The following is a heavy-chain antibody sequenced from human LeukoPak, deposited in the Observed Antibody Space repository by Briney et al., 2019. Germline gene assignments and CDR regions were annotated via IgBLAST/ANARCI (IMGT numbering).Heavy chain of an antibody. D-gene: IGHD2-15*01. CDR2: IYYSGST. J-gene: IGHJ5*02. V-gene: IGHV4-39*01. Sequence: PSETLSLTCTVSGGSISSSSYYWGWIRQPPGTGLEWLGSIYYSGSTYYDPSLKSRVTISVDTSKNQFSLKLSSVTAADTAVYYCARHTIVVVVAATNWFDPWGQGTLVTVSS. CDR1: GGSISSSSYY. CDR3: ARHTIVVVVAATNWFDP.